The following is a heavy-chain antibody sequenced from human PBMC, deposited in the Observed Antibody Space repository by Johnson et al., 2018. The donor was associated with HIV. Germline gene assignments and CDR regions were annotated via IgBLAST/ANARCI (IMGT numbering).Heavy chain of an antibody. V-gene: IGHV3-23*04. Sequence: MQLVESGGGLLQPGGSLRLSCAASGYSFDSHAMNWVRQGPGKGLEWVAAISYSGSFQDYADSVRGRFTISRDNSRSTLFLEMINLRDEDTALYYCARDVAAAKMDAFDTWGQGTMVIVSS. D-gene: IGHD5-24*01. CDR2: ISYSGSFQ. CDR3: ARDVAAAKMDAFDT. CDR1: GYSFDSHA. J-gene: IGHJ3*02.